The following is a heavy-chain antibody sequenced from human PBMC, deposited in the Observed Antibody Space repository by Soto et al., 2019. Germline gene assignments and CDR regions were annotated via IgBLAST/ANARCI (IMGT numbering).Heavy chain of an antibody. CDR2: INPSGGST. V-gene: IGHV1-46*01. Sequence: QVQLVQSGAEVKKPGASVKVSCKASGYTFTSYYMHWVRQAPGQGLEWMGIINPSGGSTSYAQKFLGRVTMTRDPTTSTVYMELSSLRSEDTAVYYCAREERERLALGYWGQGTLVTGSP. CDR3: AREERERLALGY. J-gene: IGHJ4*02. D-gene: IGHD1-26*01. CDR1: GYTFTSYY.